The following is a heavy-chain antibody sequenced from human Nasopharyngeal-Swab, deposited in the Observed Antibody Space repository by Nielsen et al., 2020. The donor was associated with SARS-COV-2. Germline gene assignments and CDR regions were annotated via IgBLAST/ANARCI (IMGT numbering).Heavy chain of an antibody. CDR1: GDRVSNDRVG. V-gene: IGHV6-1*01. CDR3: ARDRGALNV. J-gene: IGHJ6*02. D-gene: IGHD3-10*01. CDR2: TYHRSEWYN. Sequence: SQTLSLTCAISGDRVSNDRVGWNLIRQSPSRGLEWLGRTYHRSEWYNDYAVSVKSRLPLPPAPSPTPFSLPLTSVPPADTAVYYCARDRGALNVWGQGTTVTVSS.